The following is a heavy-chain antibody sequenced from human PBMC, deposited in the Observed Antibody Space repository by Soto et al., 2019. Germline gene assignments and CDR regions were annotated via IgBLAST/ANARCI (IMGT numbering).Heavy chain of an antibody. J-gene: IGHJ4*02. CDR2: ISNDGDDK. CDR1: GFTFSPYT. Sequence: QVQLVESGGGVVQPGRSLRLSCVASGFTFSPYTMHWVRQTPGKGLEWVAVISNDGDDKDYADSVKGRFTVSIDNSKSTLYLQMSSLRGEDTALYYCARGGGFCGADCYKGGIDYWGQGTLVTVSP. CDR3: ARGGGFCGADCYKGGIDY. V-gene: IGHV3-30-3*01. D-gene: IGHD2-21*02.